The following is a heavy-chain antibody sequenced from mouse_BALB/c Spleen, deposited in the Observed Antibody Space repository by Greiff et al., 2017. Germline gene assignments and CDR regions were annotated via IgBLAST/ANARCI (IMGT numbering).Heavy chain of an antibody. V-gene: IGHV3-2*02. CDR3: ARSGIYYYGSSYYYAMDY. Sequence: EVQLQESGPGLVKPSQSLSLTCTVTGYSITSDYAWNWIRQFPGNKLEWMGYISYSGSTSYNPSLKSRISITRDTSKNQFFLQLNSVTTGDTATYYCARSGIYYYGSSYYYAMDYWGQGTSVTVSS. D-gene: IGHD1-1*01. CDR1: GYSITSDYA. CDR2: ISYSGST. J-gene: IGHJ4*01.